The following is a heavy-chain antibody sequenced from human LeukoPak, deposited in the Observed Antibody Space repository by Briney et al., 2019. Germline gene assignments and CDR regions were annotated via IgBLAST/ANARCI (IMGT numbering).Heavy chain of an antibody. CDR1: GGSFSGYY. J-gene: IGHJ6*02. CDR3: ARDKVPPRAGAYSSSWPYYYYGMDV. Sequence: KRSETLSLTCAVYGGSFSGYYWSWIRQPPGKGLEWIGEINHSGSTNYNPSLKSRVTISVDTSKNQFSLKLSSVTAADTAVYYCARDKVPPRAGAYSSSWPYYYYGMDVWGQGTTVTVSS. V-gene: IGHV4-34*01. CDR2: INHSGST. D-gene: IGHD6-13*01.